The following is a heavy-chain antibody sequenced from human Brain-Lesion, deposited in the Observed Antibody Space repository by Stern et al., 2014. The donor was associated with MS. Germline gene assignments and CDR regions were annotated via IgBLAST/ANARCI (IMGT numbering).Heavy chain of an antibody. CDR3: ARETGGYTYGDTDFFDY. Sequence: QLQLQESGPGLVKPSQTLSLTCIVSGGSISSGSFYWNWIRQPAGKGLEWIGRIYSSGSTNYNPYLKSRVTISGDKSKNQFPLKMIFMTAADTAVYYCARETGGYTYGDTDFFDYWGQGALVTVSS. D-gene: IGHD5-18*01. J-gene: IGHJ4*02. CDR2: IYSSGST. V-gene: IGHV4-61*02. CDR1: GGSISSGSFY.